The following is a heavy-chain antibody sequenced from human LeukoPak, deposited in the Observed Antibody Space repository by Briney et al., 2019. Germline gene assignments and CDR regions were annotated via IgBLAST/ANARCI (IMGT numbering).Heavy chain of an antibody. CDR1: GFTYRSHA. CDR2: ITSSSSAK. Sequence: TGGSLRLSCAVSGFTYRSHAMSWVRQAPGKGLEWVSYITSSSSAKYYADSVKGRFTISRDNAENSLYLQMNSLRAEDTAVYYCTRDQEGSDYWGQGTLVTVSS. V-gene: IGHV3-48*01. CDR3: TRDQEGSDY. J-gene: IGHJ4*02.